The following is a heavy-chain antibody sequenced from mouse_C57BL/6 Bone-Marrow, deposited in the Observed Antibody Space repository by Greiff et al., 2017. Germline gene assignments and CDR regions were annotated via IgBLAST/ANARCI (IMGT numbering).Heavy chain of an antibody. CDR3: ARLEFDGSSGDWYFDV. D-gene: IGHD1-1*01. CDR1: GYTFTSYD. CDR2: IYPRDGST. J-gene: IGHJ1*03. Sequence: VKLVESGPELVKPGASVKLSCKASGYTFTSYDINWVKQRPGQGLEWIGWIYPRDGSTKYNEKFKGKATLTVDTSSSTAYMELHSLTSEYSAVYFCARLEFDGSSGDWYFDVWGTGTTVTVSS. V-gene: IGHV1-85*01.